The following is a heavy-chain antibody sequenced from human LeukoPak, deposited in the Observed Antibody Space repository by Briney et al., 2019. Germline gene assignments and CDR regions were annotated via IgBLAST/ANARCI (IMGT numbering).Heavy chain of an antibody. V-gene: IGHV3-11*04. CDR2: ISSSGSTI. Sequence: GGSLRLSCTASGFTFSDYYMTWIRQAPGKGLEWVSYISSSGSTIYYTDSVKGRFTISRDNAKNSLYLQMNSLRAEDTAVYYCARDPYSNYVYFDYWGQGTLVTVSS. D-gene: IGHD4-11*01. CDR3: ARDPYSNYVYFDY. CDR1: GFTFSDYY. J-gene: IGHJ4*02.